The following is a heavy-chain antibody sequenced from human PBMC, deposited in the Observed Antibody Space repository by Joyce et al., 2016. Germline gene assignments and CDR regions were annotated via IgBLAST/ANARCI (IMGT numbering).Heavy chain of an antibody. Sequence: EVQLVQSGAEVKKPGESLKISCKGSGYSFPNYWIGWVRQMPGRGLEWMGIIYPDDSDTRYSPSFQGQVTISADRSINTAYLQWSSLKASDTAMYYCARLPETTIIVAGAEYFHHWGQGTLVTVSS. D-gene: IGHD4-11*01. CDR3: ARLPETTIIVAGAEYFHH. CDR2: IYPDDSDT. V-gene: IGHV5-51*01. CDR1: GYSFPNYW. J-gene: IGHJ1*01.